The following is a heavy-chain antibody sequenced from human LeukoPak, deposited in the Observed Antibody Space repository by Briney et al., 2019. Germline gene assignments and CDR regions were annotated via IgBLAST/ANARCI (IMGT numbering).Heavy chain of an antibody. CDR2: IYYSGST. Sequence: PSETLSLTCTVSGGSISSSSYYWGWIRQPPGKGLEWIGSIYYSGSTYYNPSLKSRVTISVDTSKNQFSLKLSSVTAADTAVYYCARGGGWYFDRYYWGQGTLVTVSS. V-gene: IGHV4-39*07. J-gene: IGHJ4*02. CDR1: GGSISSSSYY. CDR3: ARGGGWYFDRYY. D-gene: IGHD3-9*01.